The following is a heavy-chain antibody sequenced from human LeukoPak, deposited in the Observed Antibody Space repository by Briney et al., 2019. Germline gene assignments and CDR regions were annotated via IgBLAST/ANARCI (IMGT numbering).Heavy chain of an antibody. V-gene: IGHV3-30*18. CDR2: ISYDVGKK. Sequence: PGGSLRLSCVASGFTFSSYGMNWVRQAPGKGLEWVAVISYDVGKKYYADSVKGRFTISRDNSKNTLYLQMNSLRAEDTAVYYCAKDDYYDTSGYRDWGQGTLVTVSS. CDR1: GFTFSSYG. CDR3: AKDDYYDTSGYRD. D-gene: IGHD3-22*01. J-gene: IGHJ4*02.